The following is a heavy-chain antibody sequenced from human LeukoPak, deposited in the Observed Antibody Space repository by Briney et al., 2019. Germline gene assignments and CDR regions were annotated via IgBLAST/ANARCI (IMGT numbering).Heavy chain of an antibody. J-gene: IGHJ4*02. CDR2: IRSTANGYAT. V-gene: IGHV3-73*01. D-gene: IGHD3-10*01. CDR3: TGNYYGSGSYADFDY. CDR1: GLTFSGSA. Sequence: GGSLRLSCAASGLTFSGSALHWVRQASGKGLEWVGRIRSTANGYATAYAASVKGRFTISRDDSKNTAYLQMDSLKTEDTAVYYCTGNYYGSGSYADFDYWGQGTLVTVSS.